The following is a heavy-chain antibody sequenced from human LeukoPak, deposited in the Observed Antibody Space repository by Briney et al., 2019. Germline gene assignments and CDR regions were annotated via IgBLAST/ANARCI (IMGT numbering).Heavy chain of an antibody. J-gene: IGHJ4*02. CDR3: ASHQGYCSGGSCYGGFDY. CDR2: IYYSGST. CDR1: GGSISSSSYY. D-gene: IGHD2-15*01. Sequence: SETLSLTCTVSGGSISSSSYYWGWIRQPPGKGLEWIGSIYYSGSTNYNPSLKSRVTISVDTSKNQFSLKLSSVTAADTAVYYCASHQGYCSGGSCYGGFDYWGQGTLVTVSS. V-gene: IGHV4-39*01.